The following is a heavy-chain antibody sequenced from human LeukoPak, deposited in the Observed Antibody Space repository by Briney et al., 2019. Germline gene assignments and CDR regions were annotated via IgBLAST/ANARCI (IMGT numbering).Heavy chain of an antibody. CDR2: IDPSDSYT. V-gene: IGHV5-10-1*01. CDR3: ARRCSSSSCPFEY. Sequence: GESLKISCKGSGYSFTSYWISWVRQLPGKGLEWMGRIDPSDSYTNYSPSFQGHVTISADKSISTAYLQWSSLKASDTAMYYCARRCSSSSCPFEYWGQGTLVTVSS. CDR1: GYSFTSYW. D-gene: IGHD2-2*01. J-gene: IGHJ4*02.